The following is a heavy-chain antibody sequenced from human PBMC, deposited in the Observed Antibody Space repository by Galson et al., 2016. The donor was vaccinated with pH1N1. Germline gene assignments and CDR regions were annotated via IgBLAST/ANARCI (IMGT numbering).Heavy chain of an antibody. V-gene: IGHV3-23*01. CDR3: AKDKTIALLRGDNYGPNWFDP. CDR2: ISATGNST. J-gene: IGHJ5*02. D-gene: IGHD3-10*01. CDR1: GFIFSNYV. Sequence: SLRLSCAASGFIFSNYVMTWVRQAPGKGLEWVSFISATGNSTYYADSVKGRFTISRDNSKNMLHLQLNSLTAEDTAIDYCAKDKTIALLRGDNYGPNWFDPWGQGTLVTVS.